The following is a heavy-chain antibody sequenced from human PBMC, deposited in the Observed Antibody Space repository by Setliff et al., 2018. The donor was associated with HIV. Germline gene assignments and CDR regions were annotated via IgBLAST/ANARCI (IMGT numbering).Heavy chain of an antibody. V-gene: IGHV3-21*01. D-gene: IGHD2-2*01. CDR1: GFTFSSYG. Sequence: GGSLRPSCAASGFTFSSYGMHWVRQAPGKGLEWVSSISPDSTYIYYADSVKGRFTISRDNAKNSLYLQMNSLRAEDTAVYYCTRRYCTSTSCSSPYDYWGRGTLVTVSS. CDR2: ISPDSTYI. CDR3: TRRYCTSTSCSSPYDY. J-gene: IGHJ4*02.